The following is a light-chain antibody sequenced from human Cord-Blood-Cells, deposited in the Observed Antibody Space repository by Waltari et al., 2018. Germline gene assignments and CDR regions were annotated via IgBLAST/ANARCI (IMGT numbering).Light chain of an antibody. CDR1: SSNIGSNY. J-gene: IGLJ1*01. CDR2: RNN. Sequence: QSVLTQPPSASGTPGQRVTISCSGSSSNIGSNYVYWYQQLPGPAPKLLIYRNNQRPSGVPARFSGSKSGTSASLAISGLRSEDEADYYCAAWDDSLSGLYVFGTGTKLTVL. CDR3: AAWDDSLSGLYV. V-gene: IGLV1-47*01.